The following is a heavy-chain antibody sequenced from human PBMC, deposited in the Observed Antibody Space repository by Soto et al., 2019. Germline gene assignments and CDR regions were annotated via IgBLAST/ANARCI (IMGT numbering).Heavy chain of an antibody. J-gene: IGHJ4*02. Sequence: GGSLRLSCAASGFTFSSYGMHWVRQAPGKGLEWVAVIWYDGSNKYYADSVKGRFTISRDNSKNTLYLQMNSLRAEDTAVYYCARGPVVVVAAIRGGTLDYWGQGTLVTVS. V-gene: IGHV3-33*01. CDR1: GFTFSSYG. CDR2: IWYDGSNK. D-gene: IGHD2-15*01. CDR3: ARGPVVVVAAIRGGTLDY.